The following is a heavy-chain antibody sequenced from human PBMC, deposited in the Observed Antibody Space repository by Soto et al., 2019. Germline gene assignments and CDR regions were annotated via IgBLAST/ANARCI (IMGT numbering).Heavy chain of an antibody. Sequence: AASVKVSCKASGYTFTTYYIHWVRQAPGQGPEWMGIIKLSRESTNYAQKFQGRVTMTWDTSTSTAYMELSSLRSEDSAVYYCAREFDATYYFDYWGQGTPVTVSS. CDR1: GYTFTTYY. CDR3: AREFDATYYFDY. CDR2: IKLSREST. D-gene: IGHD3-10*01. V-gene: IGHV1-46*01. J-gene: IGHJ4*02.